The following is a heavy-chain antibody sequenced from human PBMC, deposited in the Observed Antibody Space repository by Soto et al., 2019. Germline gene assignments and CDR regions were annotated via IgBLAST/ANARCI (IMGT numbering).Heavy chain of an antibody. V-gene: IGHV3-30*18. CDR2: ISYDGSNK. Sequence: GGSLSLSCAASGFPFSSYGMHWVRQAPGKGLEWVAVISYDGSNKYYADSVKGRFTISRDNSKNTLYLQMNSLRAEDTAVYYCAKETVPFGSYYGMDVWGQGTTVTVSS. J-gene: IGHJ6*02. CDR1: GFPFSSYG. D-gene: IGHD1-26*01. CDR3: AKETVPFGSYYGMDV.